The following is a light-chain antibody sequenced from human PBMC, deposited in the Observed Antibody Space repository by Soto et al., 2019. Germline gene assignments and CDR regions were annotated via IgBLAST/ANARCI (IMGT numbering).Light chain of an antibody. CDR1: STDVGGFTY. Sequence: QSALTHPRSVSGSPGQSVTISCTAPSTDVGGFTYISWYQQHPGKGPNLIIYDVSKRPSGVPDGFSGSKSGSTASLTISGLQAEEEADYYCCSYAGSSSWVFGGGTKLTVL. CDR2: DVS. J-gene: IGLJ3*02. V-gene: IGLV2-11*01. CDR3: CSYAGSSSWV.